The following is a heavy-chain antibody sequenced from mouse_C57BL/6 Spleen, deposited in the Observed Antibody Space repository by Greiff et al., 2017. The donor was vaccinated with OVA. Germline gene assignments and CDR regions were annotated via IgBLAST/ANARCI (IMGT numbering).Heavy chain of an antibody. CDR2: IGPNSGGT. CDR3: AREDDYSWFAY. CDR1: GYTFTSYW. J-gene: IGHJ3*01. D-gene: IGHD2-4*01. V-gene: IGHV1-72*01. Sequence: VQLQQPGAELVKPGASVKLSCKASGYTFTSYWMHWVKQRPGRGLEWIGRIGPNSGGTKYNEKFKSKATLTVDKPSSTAYMQLSSLTSEDSAVYYCAREDDYSWFAYWGQGTLVTVSA.